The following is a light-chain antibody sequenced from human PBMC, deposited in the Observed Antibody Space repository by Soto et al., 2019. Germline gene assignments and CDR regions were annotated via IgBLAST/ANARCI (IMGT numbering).Light chain of an antibody. CDR1: SNDFGGYNY. CDR2: AVI. V-gene: IGLV2-8*01. CDR3: TSYGGSNNFWV. Sequence: QSVLTQPPSASGSPGQSVTISCTGTSNDFGGYNYVSWNQQLPGKAPKLMIYAVIHRPSGVPDRFSGSKSGNTASLTVSGLQAEDEADYYCTSYGGSNNFWVFGGGTKLTVL. J-gene: IGLJ3*02.